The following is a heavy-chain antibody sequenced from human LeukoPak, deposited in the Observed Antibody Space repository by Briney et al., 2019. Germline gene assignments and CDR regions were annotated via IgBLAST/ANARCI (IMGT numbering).Heavy chain of an antibody. CDR1: GGSIVSYY. J-gene: IGHJ6*02. D-gene: IGHD3-16*02. V-gene: IGHV4-59*08. Sequence: SETLSLTCTVSGGSIVSYYWSWIRQPPGRGLEWIGYIYYNGVTNYNPSLESRVTISVDTSNNQFSLKQSSVTAADTAVYYCTRHDAVPVIGHGMGVWGQGTTVTVSS. CDR3: TRHDAVPVIGHGMGV. CDR2: IYYNGVT.